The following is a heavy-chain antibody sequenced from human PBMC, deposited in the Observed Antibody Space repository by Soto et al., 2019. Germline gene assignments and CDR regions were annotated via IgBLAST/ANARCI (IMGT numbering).Heavy chain of an antibody. CDR2: TSYDGSNE. CDR3: AKDIGSSWCFDY. V-gene: IGHV3-30*18. CDR1: GFTFSSYG. Sequence: QVQLVESGGGVVQPGRSLRLSCAASGFTFSSYGMHWVRQAPGKGLDWVAGTSYDGSNEYYSDSVKGRFTISRDNSKNKLYLQMNSLRAEDTAVYYCAKDIGSSWCFDYWGQGTLVTVSS. D-gene: IGHD6-13*01. J-gene: IGHJ4*02.